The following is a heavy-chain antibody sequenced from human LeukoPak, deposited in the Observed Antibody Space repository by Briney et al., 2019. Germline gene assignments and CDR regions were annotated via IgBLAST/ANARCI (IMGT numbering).Heavy chain of an antibody. Sequence: GGSLRLSCAASGFTFSSYWMHWVRQAPGKGLVWVSRINPDGSSTSYADSVKGRFTISRDNSKNTLYLQMNSLRAEDTAVYYCAKDSSQWEPASSLDYWGQGTLVTVSS. CDR2: INPDGSST. CDR3: AKDSSQWEPASSLDY. D-gene: IGHD1-26*01. CDR1: GFTFSSYW. J-gene: IGHJ4*02. V-gene: IGHV3-74*01.